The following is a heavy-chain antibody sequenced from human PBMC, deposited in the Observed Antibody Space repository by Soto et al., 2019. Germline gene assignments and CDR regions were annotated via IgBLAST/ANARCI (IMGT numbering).Heavy chain of an antibody. V-gene: IGHV3-30-3*01. CDR2: ISYDGSNK. CDR1: GFTFSSYA. J-gene: IGHJ6*02. CDR3: ARDADYGEHPLVSRGMDV. Sequence: QVQLVESGGVVVQPGRSLRLSCAASGFTFSSYAMHWVRQAPGKRLEWGAVISYDGSNKYYADSVKARFTISRDNSKNTLYLQMNSLRAEDTAVYYCARDADYGEHPLVSRGMDVWGQGTTVTVSS. D-gene: IGHD4-17*01.